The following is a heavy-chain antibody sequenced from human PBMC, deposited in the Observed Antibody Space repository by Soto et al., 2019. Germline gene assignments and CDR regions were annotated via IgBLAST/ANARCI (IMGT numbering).Heavy chain of an antibody. J-gene: IGHJ6*02. CDR1: GDTFTSYD. V-gene: IGHV1-8*01. Sequence: ASVKASCKASGDTFTSYDVNWVRQATGQGLEWMGWMNPNSGNTAYAQKFQGRVTMTRNTSISTAYMELSSLRSEDTAVYYCARDRETYGMDVWGQGTTVTVSS. CDR3: ARDRETYGMDV. CDR2: MNPNSGNT.